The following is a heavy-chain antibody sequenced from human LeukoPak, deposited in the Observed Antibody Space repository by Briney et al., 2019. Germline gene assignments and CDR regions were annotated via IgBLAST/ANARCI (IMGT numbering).Heavy chain of an antibody. Sequence: GGSLRLSCAASEFSVGSNYMTWVRQAPGKGLEWVSSISSRSTYIYHADSVKGRFTISRDNAKNSLFLQMNSLRAEGTAVYFCAKSTRAVMAMMDVWGKGTTVTVSS. CDR2: ISSRSTYI. J-gene: IGHJ6*04. V-gene: IGHV3-21*01. CDR3: AKSTRAVMAMMDV. CDR1: EFSVGSNY. D-gene: IGHD3-16*01.